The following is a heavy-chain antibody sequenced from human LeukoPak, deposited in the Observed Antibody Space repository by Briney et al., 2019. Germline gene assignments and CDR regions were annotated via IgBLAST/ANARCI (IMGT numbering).Heavy chain of an antibody. CDR2: IIPVFGSA. J-gene: IGHJ4*02. CDR1: GGTLSSYA. CDR3: ARGTELPGVDY. D-gene: IGHD1-26*01. Sequence: SVKVSCKTSGGTLSSYAISWVRQAPGQGLEWMGGIIPVFGSANYAQKFQGRVTITADESTSTAYMELSSLRSEDTAVYYCARGTELPGVDYWGQGTLVTVSS. V-gene: IGHV1-69*01.